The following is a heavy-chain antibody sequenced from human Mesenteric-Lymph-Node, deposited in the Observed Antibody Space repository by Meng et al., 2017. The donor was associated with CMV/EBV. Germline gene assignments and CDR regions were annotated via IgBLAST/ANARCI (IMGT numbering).Heavy chain of an antibody. J-gene: IGHJ6*02. V-gene: IGHV4-59*01. Sequence: SETLSLTCIVSGGSISSYYYNWIRQSPGKGLESIGYVYFTGTTNYNPSLESRVTISVDTSKNQISLRLSSVTAADTAVYYCARSRHYYFYGLTSGAKGPRSPSP. CDR2: VYFTGTT. CDR3: ARSRHYYFYGLTS. CDR1: GGSISSYY.